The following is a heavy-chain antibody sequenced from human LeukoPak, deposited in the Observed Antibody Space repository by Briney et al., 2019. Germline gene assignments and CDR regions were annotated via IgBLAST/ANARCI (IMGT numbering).Heavy chain of an antibody. V-gene: IGHV1-2*02. CDR3: ARGVTYYDFWSGYYGNWFDP. Sequence: EASVKVPCKASGYTFTGYYMHWVRQAPGQGLEWMGWINPNSGGTNYAQKFQGRVTMTRDTSISTAYMELSRLRSDDTALYYCARGVTYYDFWSGYYGNWFDPWGQGTLVTVSS. D-gene: IGHD3-3*01. J-gene: IGHJ5*02. CDR1: GYTFTGYY. CDR2: INPNSGGT.